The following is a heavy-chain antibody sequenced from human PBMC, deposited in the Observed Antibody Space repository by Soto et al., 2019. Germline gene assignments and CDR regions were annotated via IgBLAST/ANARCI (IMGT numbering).Heavy chain of an antibody. D-gene: IGHD1-26*01. Sequence: QVQLQESGPGLVKPSETLSLTCTVSGASINSYYWSWMRQPPGKGLEWIGYIYYSGNTNYNPSLRSRVAISVDTSNNQFSLRLSSVTAADTAVYYCAGDSGTRYWGQGTLVTVSS. CDR2: IYYSGNT. CDR1: GASINSYY. V-gene: IGHV4-59*01. J-gene: IGHJ4*02. CDR3: AGDSGTRY.